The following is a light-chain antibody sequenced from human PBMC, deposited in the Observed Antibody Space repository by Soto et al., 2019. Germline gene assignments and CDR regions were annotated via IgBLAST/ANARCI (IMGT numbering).Light chain of an antibody. Sequence: QSALTQPASVSGSPGQSITISCTGTSSDVGGYNYVCWYQQHPGKAPKLMIYDVTNRPSGVSNRFSGSKSGNTASLSISGLQAEDEADYYCSSYTNSSTVIFGGGTKVTVL. J-gene: IGLJ2*01. CDR1: SSDVGGYNY. V-gene: IGLV2-14*01. CDR2: DVT. CDR3: SSYTNSSTVI.